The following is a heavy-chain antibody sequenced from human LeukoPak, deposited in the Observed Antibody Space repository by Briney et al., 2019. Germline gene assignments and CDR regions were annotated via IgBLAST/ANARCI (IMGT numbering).Heavy chain of an antibody. Sequence: GGSLRLSCAASKFTFSNYAMSWVRQAPGKGLEWVSSISNSGGNTYYADCVKGRFTISRDNSKNTLYLQMNSLRAEDTAVYYCAKDGGATRGYYFDYWGQGTLVTVSS. J-gene: IGHJ4*02. CDR2: ISNSGGNT. V-gene: IGHV3-23*01. CDR1: KFTFSNYA. CDR3: AKDGGATRGYYFDY. D-gene: IGHD1-26*01.